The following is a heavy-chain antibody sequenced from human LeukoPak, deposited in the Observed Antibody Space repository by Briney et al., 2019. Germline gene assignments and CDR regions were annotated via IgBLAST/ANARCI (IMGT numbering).Heavy chain of an antibody. Sequence: GESLKISCKASGYSFTSNWIGWVRQMPGKGLEWMGWMNPNTGNTDFAQKFQGRVTMTRDTSTSTAYMELSSLTSDDTAVYYCARAPLGPYFENSGTTFDYWGQGALVTVSS. V-gene: IGHV1-8*02. CDR2: MNPNTGNT. J-gene: IGHJ4*02. CDR3: ARAPLGPYFENSGTTFDY. D-gene: IGHD3-22*01. CDR1: GYSFTSNW.